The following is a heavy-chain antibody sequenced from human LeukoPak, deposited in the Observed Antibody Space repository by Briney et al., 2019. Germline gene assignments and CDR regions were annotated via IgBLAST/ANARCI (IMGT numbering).Heavy chain of an antibody. D-gene: IGHD2-2*01. CDR1: GFTLSNYW. V-gene: IGHV3-74*01. J-gene: IGHJ4*02. CDR3: ARTISSSSTSCFLY. Sequence: GGSLRLSCAASGFTLSNYWMHWVRHAPGKGLVWVSRINSDGSSTTYADSVKGRFTISRDNAKNTLYLQMNSLRAEDTAVYYCARTISSSSTSCFLYWGQGTLVTVSS. CDR2: INSDGSST.